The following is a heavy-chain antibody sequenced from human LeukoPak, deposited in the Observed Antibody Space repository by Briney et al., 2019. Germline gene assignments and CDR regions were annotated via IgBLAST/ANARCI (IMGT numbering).Heavy chain of an antibody. CDR1: GFTFGDYA. CDR2: ISWNSGSI. D-gene: IGHD3-9*01. J-gene: IGHJ4*02. CDR3: AKDRYYDILTYFDY. Sequence: PGGSLRLSCTASGFTFGDYAMSWVRQAPGKGLEWVAGISWNSGSIGYADSVKGRFTISRDNAKNSLYLQMNSLRAEDTALYYCAKDRYYDILTYFDYWGQGTLVTVSS. V-gene: IGHV3-9*01.